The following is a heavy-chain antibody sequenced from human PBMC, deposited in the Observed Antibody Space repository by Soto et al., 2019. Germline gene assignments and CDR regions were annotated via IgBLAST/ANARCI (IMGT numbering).Heavy chain of an antibody. J-gene: IGHJ6*02. V-gene: IGHV3-30*18. CDR2: ISYDGSNK. Sequence: GGSLRLSCAASGFTFSSYGMHWVRQAPGKGLEWVAVISYDGSNKYYADSVKGRFTISRDNSKNTLYLQMNSLRAEDTAVYYCAKDLSGSGALYYYYYGMDVWGQGTTVTVSS. D-gene: IGHD3-10*01. CDR1: GFTFSSYG. CDR3: AKDLSGSGALYYYYYGMDV.